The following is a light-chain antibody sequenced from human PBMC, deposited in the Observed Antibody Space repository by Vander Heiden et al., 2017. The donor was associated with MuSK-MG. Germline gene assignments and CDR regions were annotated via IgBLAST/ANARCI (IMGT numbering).Light chain of an antibody. CDR2: ATN. Sequence: QSVLTQPPSASGTPGQRVTLSCSGSSSNIGSNFVYWYQQLPGTAPKLLIYATNQRPSGVPDRYSGSKSGTSASLAISGRRSDDEGDYHCTTWDDSRTGLVFGGGTKLTVL. J-gene: IGLJ3*02. V-gene: IGLV1-47*01. CDR1: SSNIGSNF. CDR3: TTWDDSRTGLV.